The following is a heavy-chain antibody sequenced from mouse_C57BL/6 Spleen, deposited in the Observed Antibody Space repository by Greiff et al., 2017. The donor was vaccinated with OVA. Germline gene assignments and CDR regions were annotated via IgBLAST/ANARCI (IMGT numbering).Heavy chain of an antibody. CDR3: ARIVATPLNV. Sequence: QVQLQQSGAELMKPGASVKLSCKATGYTFTGYWIEWVKQRPGHGLEWIGEILPGSGSTNYNEKFQGKATFTAATSSNTAYMQLSSLTTEDSAIYYCARIVATPLNVWGTGTTVTVSS. D-gene: IGHD1-1*01. J-gene: IGHJ1*03. V-gene: IGHV1-9*01. CDR1: GYTFTGYW. CDR2: ILPGSGST.